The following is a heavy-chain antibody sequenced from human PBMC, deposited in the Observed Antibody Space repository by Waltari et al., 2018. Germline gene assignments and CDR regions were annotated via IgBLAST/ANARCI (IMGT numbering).Heavy chain of an antibody. Sequence: QVQLQESGPGLVRTSETLSLTCTVSGDSMKTYYWNWIRQSPGKGLEWVGFVYYSGSTTFNPSFGSRVNMSVDTSENQCSLRLTSVTAADTAVYYCARGEAAVNWHFDLWGRGTLVTVSS. CDR3: ARGEAAVNWHFDL. J-gene: IGHJ2*01. V-gene: IGHV4-59*01. CDR1: GDSMKTYY. CDR2: VYYSGST. D-gene: IGHD6-25*01.